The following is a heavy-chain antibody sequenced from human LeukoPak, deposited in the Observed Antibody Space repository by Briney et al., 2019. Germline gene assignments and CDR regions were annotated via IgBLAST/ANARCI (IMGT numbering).Heavy chain of an antibody. CDR3: ARGTGWYEIYFQH. D-gene: IGHD6-19*01. J-gene: IGHJ1*01. CDR1: GGSISSGGYY. Sequence: SETLSLTCTVSGGSISSGGYYWSWIRQPPGKGLEWIGYIYHSGSTYYNPSLKSRVTISVDTSKNQFSLKLSSVTAADTAVYYCARGTGWYEIYFQHWGQGSLVTVSS. CDR2: IYHSGST. V-gene: IGHV4-30-2*01.